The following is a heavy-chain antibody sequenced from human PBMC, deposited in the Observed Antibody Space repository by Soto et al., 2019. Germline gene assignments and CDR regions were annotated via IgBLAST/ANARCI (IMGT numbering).Heavy chain of an antibody. Sequence: SETLSLTCTVSGGSVSSYDWSWIRQPPGKGLEWIGYIYYSGSTNYNPSLKSRVTISVDTSKNQFSLKLSSVTAADTAVYYCAKDPRDGYNSLFDYWGQGTLVTVSS. CDR3: AKDPRDGYNSLFDY. J-gene: IGHJ4*02. CDR1: GGSVSSYD. D-gene: IGHD5-12*01. V-gene: IGHV4-59*02. CDR2: IYYSGST.